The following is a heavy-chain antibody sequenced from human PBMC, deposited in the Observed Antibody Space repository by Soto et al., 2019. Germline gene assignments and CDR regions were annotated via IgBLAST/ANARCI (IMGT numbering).Heavy chain of an antibody. D-gene: IGHD1-26*01. Sequence: ASVKVSCKASGYTFTGYYMHWVRQAPGQGLEWMGWINPNSGGTNYAQKFQGRVTMTRDTSISTAYMELSRLRSDDTAVYYCARDIRGWDLRYYYYGMDVWGQGTTVTVSS. CDR2: INPNSGGT. V-gene: IGHV1-2*02. CDR1: GYTFTGYY. CDR3: ARDIRGWDLRYYYYGMDV. J-gene: IGHJ6*02.